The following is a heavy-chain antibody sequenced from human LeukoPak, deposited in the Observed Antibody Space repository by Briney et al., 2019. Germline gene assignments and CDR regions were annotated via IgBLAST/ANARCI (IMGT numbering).Heavy chain of an antibody. D-gene: IGHD4-23*01. V-gene: IGHV3-23*01. CDR2: ISGSGGGT. CDR1: GLTFSSYG. CDR3: ARDYGGSSPFDY. J-gene: IGHJ4*02. Sequence: LAGGSLRLSCAASGLTFSSYGMTWVRQAPGKGLEWVSVISGSGGGTYYADSVNGRFTISRDKAKNSLYLQMNSLRAEDTAVYYCARDYGGSSPFDYWGQGTLVTVSS.